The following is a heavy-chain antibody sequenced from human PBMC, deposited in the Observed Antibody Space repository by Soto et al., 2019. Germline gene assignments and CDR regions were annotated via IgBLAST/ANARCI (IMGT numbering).Heavy chain of an antibody. CDR3: ARSIVVVTALDY. D-gene: IGHD2-21*02. Sequence: QVQLVQSGAEEKKPGASVKVSCKASGYTFTSYAMHWVRQAPGQRLEWMGWIHAGNGNTKYAQKFQGRVTITSETSAITAYMELSSLRSEDTAVYYCARSIVVVTALDYWGQGTLVTVSS. J-gene: IGHJ4*02. V-gene: IGHV1-3*05. CDR2: IHAGNGNT. CDR1: GYTFTSYA.